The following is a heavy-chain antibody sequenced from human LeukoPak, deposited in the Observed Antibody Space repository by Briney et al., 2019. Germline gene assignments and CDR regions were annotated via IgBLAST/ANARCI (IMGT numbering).Heavy chain of an antibody. V-gene: IGHV4-61*02. CDR1: GGSISSDSYY. J-gene: IGHJ5*02. CDR2: IYTTGST. D-gene: IGHD3-10*01. Sequence: SQTLSLTCTVSGGSISSDSYYRSWIRQPAGKGLEWIGRIYTTGSTNYNPSLKSRVTISLDTSKNQYSLRLSSVTAADTAVYYCARDDYFGSESFDPWGQGTLVTVSS. CDR3: ARDDYFGSESFDP.